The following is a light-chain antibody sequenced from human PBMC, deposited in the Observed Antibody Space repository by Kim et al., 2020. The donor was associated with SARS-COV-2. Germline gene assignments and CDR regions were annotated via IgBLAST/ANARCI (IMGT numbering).Light chain of an antibody. J-gene: IGKJ4*01. V-gene: IGKV3-11*01. CDR2: DAS. CDR3: QQRSNWPLT. Sequence: VSAGERATLSCWASQSVSSYLAWYQQKPGQAPRLLIYDASNRATGIPARFSGSGSGTDFTLTISSLEPEDFAVYYCQQRSNWPLTFGGGTKVDIK. CDR1: QSVSSY.